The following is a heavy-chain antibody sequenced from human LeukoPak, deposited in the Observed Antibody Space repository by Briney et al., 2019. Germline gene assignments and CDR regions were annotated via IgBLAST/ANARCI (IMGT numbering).Heavy chain of an antibody. J-gene: IGHJ1*01. V-gene: IGHV4-59*01. Sequence: PSETLSLTCPVSGASISSYYWRWVRQPPGTGLEWIGYIFYSGGTNYNPSLKSLVTISVDTSKNQFSLKLSSVTAADTAEYFCANYASGSSKYFQHWGQGTLVTVSS. CDR1: GASISSYY. D-gene: IGHD3-10*01. CDR3: ANYASGSSKYFQH. CDR2: IFYSGGT.